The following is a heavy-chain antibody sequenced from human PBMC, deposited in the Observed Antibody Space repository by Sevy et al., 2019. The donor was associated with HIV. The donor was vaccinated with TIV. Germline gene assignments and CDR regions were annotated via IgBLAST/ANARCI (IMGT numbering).Heavy chain of an antibody. CDR3: AKQNDCCSGYTYYFDY. J-gene: IGHJ4*02. CDR2: ISGSGGST. Sequence: GGSLRLSCAASGFTFSSYAMSWVRQAPGKGLEWVSAISGSGGSTYYANSGKGRFTISGDNSKNTLNQKMNRLRAEDTSLYYCAKQNDCCSGYTYYFDYWGQGTLVTVSS. D-gene: IGHD3-3*01. CDR1: GFTFSSYA. V-gene: IGHV3-23*01.